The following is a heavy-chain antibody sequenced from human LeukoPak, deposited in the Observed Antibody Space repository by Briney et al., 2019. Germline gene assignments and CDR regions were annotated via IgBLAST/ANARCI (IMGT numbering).Heavy chain of an antibody. Sequence: ASVKVSCKASGYTFTGYYMHWVRQAPGQGLEWMGWINPNSGGTNYAQKFQGRVTMTRDTSISTAYMDLSRLRSDDTAVYYCARDRDILGSTFFDKWGQGTLVTVSS. CDR3: ARDRDILGSTFFDK. D-gene: IGHD5-12*01. J-gene: IGHJ4*02. V-gene: IGHV1-2*02. CDR1: GYTFTGYY. CDR2: INPNSGGT.